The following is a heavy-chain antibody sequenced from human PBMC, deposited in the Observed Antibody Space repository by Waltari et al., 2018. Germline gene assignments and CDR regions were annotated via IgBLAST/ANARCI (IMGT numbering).Heavy chain of an antibody. D-gene: IGHD4-17*01. V-gene: IGHV3-74*01. J-gene: IGHJ2*01. CDR2: SNSDGSST. CDR1: GFTYSTYW. Sequence: EVQLVESGGGLVQPGGSLSLACASSGFTYSTYWMLWAPQAPGKGLVWVSRSNSDGSSTSYADSVKGRFTISKDNAKNTVYLQMNSLRAEDTAIYYCARGARRTTVTTGWWYFDLWGRGTLVTVSS. CDR3: ARGARRTTVTTGWWYFDL.